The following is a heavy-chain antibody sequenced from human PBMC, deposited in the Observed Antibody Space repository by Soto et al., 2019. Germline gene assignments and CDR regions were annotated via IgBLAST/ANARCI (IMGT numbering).Heavy chain of an antibody. J-gene: IGHJ5*02. CDR3: VRTDVEYMSIAVAGTGFDP. CDR2: IYYSGST. Sequence: SETLSLTCTVSGGSISSSSYYWGWIRQPPGKGLEWIGSIYYSGSTYYNPSLKSRVTISVDTSKNQFSLKLSSVTAADTAVYYCVRTDVEYMSIAVAGTGFDPWGQGTLVTVSS. V-gene: IGHV4-39*01. CDR1: GGSISSSSYY. D-gene: IGHD6-19*01.